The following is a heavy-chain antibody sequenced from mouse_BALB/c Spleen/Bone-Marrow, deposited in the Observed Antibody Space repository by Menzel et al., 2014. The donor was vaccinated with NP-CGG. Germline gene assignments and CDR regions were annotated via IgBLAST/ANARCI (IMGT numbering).Heavy chain of an antibody. CDR2: INPSNGGT. D-gene: IGHD2-13*01. V-gene: IGHV1S81*02. CDR3: TREGDSPFAY. J-gene: IGHJ3*01. Sequence: QVQLQQPGAELVKPGASVKLSCKASGYTFTSYYMYWVKQRPGQGLEWIGGINPSNGGTNFNEKFKSKATPTVDKSSSTAYMQLSSLTSEDSAVYYCTREGDSPFAYWGQGTLVTVSA. CDR1: GYTFTSYY.